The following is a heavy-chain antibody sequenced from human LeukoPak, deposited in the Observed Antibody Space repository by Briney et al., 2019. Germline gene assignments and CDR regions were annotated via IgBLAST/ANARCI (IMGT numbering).Heavy chain of an antibody. V-gene: IGHV1-2*06. J-gene: IGHJ4*02. D-gene: IGHD6-13*01. CDR2: INPNSGDA. CDR3: ARGAAVGQTRDY. CDR1: GYTLTDHY. Sequence: ASVKVSCKASGYTLTDHYMHWVRQAPGQGLEWMGRINPNSGDANYAQKFQGTVTMTRDTSISTAYMELSSLRSDDTAVYYCARGAAVGQTRDYWGQGTLVTVSS.